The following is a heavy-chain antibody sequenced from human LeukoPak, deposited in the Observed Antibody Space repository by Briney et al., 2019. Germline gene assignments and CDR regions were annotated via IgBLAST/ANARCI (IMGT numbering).Heavy chain of an antibody. CDR2: ISSRSNYI. CDR3: ARIGRMDV. J-gene: IGHJ6*03. D-gene: IGHD3-22*01. Sequence: GESLRLSCAASGFRFGDYNMNWVRQAPGKGLEWVSSISSRSNYIYYGDSVKGRFTISRDNSKNTLYLQMNGLRAEDTAVYYCARIGRMDVWGKGTTVTVSS. V-gene: IGHV3-21*01. CDR1: GFRFGDYN.